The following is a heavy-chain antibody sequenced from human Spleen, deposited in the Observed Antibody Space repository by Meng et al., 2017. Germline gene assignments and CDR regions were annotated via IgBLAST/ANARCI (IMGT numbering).Heavy chain of an antibody. Sequence: GESLKISCAASGFTFSSYAMSWVRQAPGKGLEWVSSISHSGDNTYYADSVKGRFTISRDNSKNTLYLQMSSLRVEDTAIYYCTKDTRGGSGSYSWGTFDVWGQGTMVTVSS. CDR1: GFTFSSYA. V-gene: IGHV3-23*01. D-gene: IGHD3-10*01. CDR3: TKDTRGGSGSYSWGTFDV. CDR2: ISHSGDNT. J-gene: IGHJ3*01.